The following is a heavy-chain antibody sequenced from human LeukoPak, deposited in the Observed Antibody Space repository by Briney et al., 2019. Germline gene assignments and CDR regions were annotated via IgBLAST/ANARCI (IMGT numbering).Heavy chain of an antibody. CDR3: ARGRPTREAPVIYYYYYGMDV. J-gene: IGHJ6*02. D-gene: IGHD2-21*01. V-gene: IGHV1-18*01. Sequence: ASVKVSCKASGYTFTSYGISWVRQAPGQGLEWMGWISAYNGNTNYAQKLQGRVTMTTDTSTSSAYMELRSLRSDDTAVYYCARGRPTREAPVIYYYYYGMDVWGQGTTVTVSS. CDR1: GYTFTSYG. CDR2: ISAYNGNT.